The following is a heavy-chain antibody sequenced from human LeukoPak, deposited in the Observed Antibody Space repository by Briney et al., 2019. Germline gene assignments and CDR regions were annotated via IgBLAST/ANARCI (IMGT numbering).Heavy chain of an antibody. CDR3: AREGYRSSSEPDS. Sequence: GGSLRLSCAASGFTFSSYNMNWVRQTPGMGLEWLSYISGSGSSTFYADPVKGRFTISRDNAKNSLYLQMNSLRAEDTAVYFCAREGYRSSSEPDSWGQGTLVTVSS. J-gene: IGHJ4*02. CDR2: ISGSGSST. V-gene: IGHV3-48*04. D-gene: IGHD6-6*01. CDR1: GFTFSSYN.